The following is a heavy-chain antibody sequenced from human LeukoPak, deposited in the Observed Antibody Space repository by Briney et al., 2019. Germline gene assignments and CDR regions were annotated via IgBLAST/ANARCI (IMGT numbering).Heavy chain of an antibody. Sequence: GGSLRLSCAASGLTFSNNWMHWVRQAPGQGLVWVSRITSDGSITTYADSVKGRFTISRDNAKNTLCLQMNSLRAEDGAMYYCARDGSLPDYWGQGTLVTVSS. CDR2: ITSDGSIT. CDR3: ARDGSLPDY. V-gene: IGHV3-74*01. J-gene: IGHJ4*02. D-gene: IGHD2-15*01. CDR1: GLTFSNNW.